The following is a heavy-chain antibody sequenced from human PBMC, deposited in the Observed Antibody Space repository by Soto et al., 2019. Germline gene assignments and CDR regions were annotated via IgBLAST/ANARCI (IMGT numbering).Heavy chain of an antibody. CDR3: ARDLSGSDRYCYGMDV. V-gene: IGHV3-48*02. Sequence: EVQLVESGGGLVQPGGSLRLSCAASGFTFSSYSMNWVRQAPGKGLEWVSYISSSSSTIYYADSVKGRFTISRDNAKNSLYLQMNSLRDEDTAVYYCARDLSGSDRYCYGMDVWGQGTTVTVSS. D-gene: IGHD6-19*01. J-gene: IGHJ6*02. CDR1: GFTFSSYS. CDR2: ISSSSSTI.